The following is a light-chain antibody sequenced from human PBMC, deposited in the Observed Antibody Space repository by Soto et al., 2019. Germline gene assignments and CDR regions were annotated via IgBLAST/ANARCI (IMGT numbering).Light chain of an antibody. J-gene: IGLJ1*01. Sequence: QPVLTQPASVSGSPGQSITISCTGTSSDVGNYIFVSWYRQHPGKAPKLMIYDINNRPSGVSNRFSGSKSGNTASLTISGRQADDEADYYCVSYTTSASYVFGTGTKLTVL. CDR3: VSYTTSASYV. CDR2: DIN. CDR1: SSDVGNYIF. V-gene: IGLV2-14*01.